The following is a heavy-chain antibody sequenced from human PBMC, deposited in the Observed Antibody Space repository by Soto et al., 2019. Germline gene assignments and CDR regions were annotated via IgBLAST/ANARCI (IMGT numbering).Heavy chain of an antibody. D-gene: IGHD2-2*01. CDR3: PRIADCSITTCSFPSRFHIQGYYSYYGMDV. Sequence: QVRLVQSAAEVKKPGASVKVSCKASGYTFTSYGISWVRQAPGQGLEWMGWISGYNGNTNLAQKLQGRVTMTTDTXXSTAFMEVRXLXAXDXXVYYFPRIADCSITTCSFPSRFHIQGYYSYYGMDVWGQGTTVTVSS. CDR2: ISGYNGNT. V-gene: IGHV1-18*01. CDR1: GYTFTSYG. J-gene: IGHJ6*02.